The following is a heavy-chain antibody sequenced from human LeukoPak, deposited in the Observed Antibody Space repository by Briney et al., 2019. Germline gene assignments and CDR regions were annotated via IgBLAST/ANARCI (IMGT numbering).Heavy chain of an antibody. D-gene: IGHD2/OR15-2a*01. CDR1: KFIFSTYS. V-gene: IGHV3-30-3*01. J-gene: IGHJ6*02. CDR2: ISHDESNK. Sequence: GGSLRLSCAASKFIFSTYSIHWVRQAPGKGLEWVAVISHDESNKYYATSVEGRFTISRDNSKNTLYLQMSSLRPEDTAVYYCARSSDLQYEYYYYGMDVWGQGTSVSVSS. CDR3: ARSSDLQYEYYYYGMDV.